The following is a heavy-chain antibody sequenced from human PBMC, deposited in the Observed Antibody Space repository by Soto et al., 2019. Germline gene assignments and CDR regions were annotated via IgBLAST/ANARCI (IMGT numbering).Heavy chain of an antibody. Sequence: VASVKVSCKASGYTFTSYGISWVRQAPGQGLEWMGWISAYNGNTNYAQKLQGRVTMTTDTFTSTAYMELRSLRSDDTAVYYCARGYYDFWSGYSAFGYYYYGMDVWGQGTTVTVSS. J-gene: IGHJ6*02. CDR2: ISAYNGNT. CDR1: GYTFTSYG. D-gene: IGHD3-3*01. V-gene: IGHV1-18*04. CDR3: ARGYYDFWSGYSAFGYYYYGMDV.